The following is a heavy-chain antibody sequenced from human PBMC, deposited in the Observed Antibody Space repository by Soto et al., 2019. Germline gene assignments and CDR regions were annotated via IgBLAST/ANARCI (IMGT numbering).Heavy chain of an antibody. CDR1: GFTFTDYA. Sequence: EVQLLESGGGLVQPGVSLRLSCAAAGFTFTDYALSWLRQAPGKGLEWVATIRGIGGSTHLADSVKGRLSISRDNSNNTVSLLMNRLRAEDTAVYFCARGSSGYISSWYYFAYWGRGTLVTVSS. D-gene: IGHD6-13*01. V-gene: IGHV3-23*01. CDR2: IRGIGGST. CDR3: ARGSSGYISSWYYFAY. J-gene: IGHJ4*02.